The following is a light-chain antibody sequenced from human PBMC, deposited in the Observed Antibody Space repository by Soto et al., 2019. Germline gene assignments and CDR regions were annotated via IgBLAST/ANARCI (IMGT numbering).Light chain of an antibody. Sequence: EIVLTQSPGTLSLSPGERATLSCRASQSVSSSFLAWYQQKAGQAPRLLIYGASSKATGIPDRFSGSGSGTDFTLTISRLQPEDFAVYYCQQYDRPPWTFGQGTKVEIK. J-gene: IGKJ1*01. CDR3: QQYDRPPWT. CDR2: GAS. V-gene: IGKV3-20*01. CDR1: QSVSSSF.